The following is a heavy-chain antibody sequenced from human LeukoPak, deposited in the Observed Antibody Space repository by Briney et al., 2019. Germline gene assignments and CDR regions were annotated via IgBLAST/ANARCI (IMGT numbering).Heavy chain of an antibody. CDR2: IYYSGST. V-gene: IGHV4-31*03. CDR3: ARGVDIVVVPAAGWIDY. CDR1: GGSISSGGYY. D-gene: IGHD2-2*03. Sequence: SKTLSLTCTVSGGSISSGGYYWSWIRQHPGKGLEWIGYIYYSGSTYYNPSLKSRVTISVDTSKNQFSLKLSSVTAADTAVYYCARGVDIVVVPAAGWIDYWGQGTLVTVSS. J-gene: IGHJ4*02.